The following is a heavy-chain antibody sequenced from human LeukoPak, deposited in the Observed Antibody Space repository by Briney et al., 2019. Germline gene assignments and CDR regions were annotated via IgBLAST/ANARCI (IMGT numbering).Heavy chain of an antibody. Sequence: GGSLRLSCSASGFTFSNYGMSWVRQAPGKGLEWVSGIHGSSGSTYYADSVKGRSTISRDNSKNTLYLQMNSLRAEDTAVYYCARGYDFWSGYSFDYWAQEPLVSVPS. CDR1: GFTFSNYG. CDR3: ARGYDFWSGYSFDY. CDR2: IHGSSGST. D-gene: IGHD3-3*01. V-gene: IGHV3-23*01. J-gene: IGHJ4*02.